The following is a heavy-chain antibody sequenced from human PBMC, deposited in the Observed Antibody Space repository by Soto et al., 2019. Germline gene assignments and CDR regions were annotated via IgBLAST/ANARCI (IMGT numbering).Heavy chain of an antibody. Sequence: QVHVVQSEAEVKKPGSSVKVTCKSFGGTFNSFGINWVRQAPGQGLEYMGGIIPAFGTTNFAQKFRDRVTLVADASTSTSYMELSSLTSDDTATYYCSIEVWGRGGHYLDSWGQGTLVTVSS. CDR2: IIPAFGTT. J-gene: IGHJ4*02. CDR1: GGTFNSFG. D-gene: IGHD7-27*01. V-gene: IGHV1-69*01. CDR3: SIEVWGRGGHYLDS.